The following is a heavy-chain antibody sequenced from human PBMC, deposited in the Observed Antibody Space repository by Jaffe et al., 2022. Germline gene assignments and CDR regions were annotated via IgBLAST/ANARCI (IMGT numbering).Heavy chain of an antibody. CDR3: GKVVPGGHDIDD. Sequence: QVQLVESGGGVVQPGGSLRLSCAASGFTFKNFHMHWVRRAPGKGLEWLSLIEYDGRRTYYADSVKDRFTISRDNYRNTLFLQLNSLRTEDTGIYYCGKVVPGGHDIDDWGQGTLVTVSS. J-gene: IGHJ4*02. CDR2: IEYDGRRT. D-gene: IGHD2-21*02. CDR1: GFTFKNFH. V-gene: IGHV3-30-3*02.